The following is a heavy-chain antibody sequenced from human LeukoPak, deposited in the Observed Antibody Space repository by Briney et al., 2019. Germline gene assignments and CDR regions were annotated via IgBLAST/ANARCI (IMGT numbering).Heavy chain of an antibody. CDR2: IYYSGST. J-gene: IGHJ4*02. V-gene: IGHV4-59*01. D-gene: IGHD3-10*01. Sequence: SETLSLTCSVSGGSISGYYWSWIRQPPGKGLEWIGYIYYSGSTNYNPSLKSRVTMSVDTSKNQFSLKLSSVTAADTAVYYCARYGSAYTYDFWGQGTLVTVSS. CDR3: ARYGSAYTYDF. CDR1: GGSISGYY.